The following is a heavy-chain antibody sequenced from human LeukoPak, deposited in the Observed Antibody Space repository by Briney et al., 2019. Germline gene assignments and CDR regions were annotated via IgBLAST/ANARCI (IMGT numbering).Heavy chain of an antibody. J-gene: IGHJ4*02. CDR2: ISSDGSNK. D-gene: IGHD3-22*01. Sequence: GGSLRLSCAASRFTFNTFGMHWDRQAPGKGLEWVAVISSDGSNKYYADSVKGRFTISRDNSKDTLYLQMSSLTIEDTAVYYCRAATKYRDYYYDYWGQGTLVTVSS. CDR1: RFTFNTFG. V-gene: IGHV3-30*03. CDR3: RAATKYRDYYYDY.